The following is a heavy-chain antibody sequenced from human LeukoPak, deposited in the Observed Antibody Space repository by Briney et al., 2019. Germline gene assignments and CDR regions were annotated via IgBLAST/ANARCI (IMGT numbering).Heavy chain of an antibody. CDR1: GFTFSSYA. V-gene: IGHV3-23*01. J-gene: IGHJ4*02. CDR2: ISGSGGST. D-gene: IGHD3-10*01. Sequence: GGSLRLSCAASGFTFSSYAMSWVRQAPGKGLEWVSAISGSGGSTYYADSVKGRFTISRDNSKNTLYLQMNSLRAEDTAVYYCARELTEYYGSGSYFDYWGQGTLVTVSS. CDR3: ARELTEYYGSGSYFDY.